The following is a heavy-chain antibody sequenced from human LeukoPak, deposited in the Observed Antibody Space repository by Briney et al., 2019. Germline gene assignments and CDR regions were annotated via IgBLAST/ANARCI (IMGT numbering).Heavy chain of an antibody. Sequence: RPGGSLRLSCAASGFPFDNYGMAWVRQAPGKGLEWVSDITWNGGTTAYADSVKGRFTISRDNSKNTLYLQMNSLRAEDTAVYYCARDSRQDYYDSSGYLWFAFDIWGQGTMVTVSS. CDR3: ARDSRQDYYDSSGYLWFAFDI. V-gene: IGHV3-20*04. CDR1: GFPFDNYG. J-gene: IGHJ3*02. D-gene: IGHD3-22*01. CDR2: ITWNGGTT.